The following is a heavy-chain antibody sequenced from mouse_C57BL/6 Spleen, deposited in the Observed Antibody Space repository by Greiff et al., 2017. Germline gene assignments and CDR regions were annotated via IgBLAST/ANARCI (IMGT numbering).Heavy chain of an antibody. J-gene: IGHJ4*01. V-gene: IGHV2-2*01. D-gene: IGHD2-4*01. CDR1: GFSLTSYG. CDR2: IWSGGST. CDR3: ARGDYDYEDYAMDY. Sequence: VQLVESGPGLVQPSQSLSITCTVSGFSLTSYGVHWVRQSPGKGLEWLGVIWSGGSTDYNAAFISRLSISKDNSKSQVFFKMNSLQADDTAIYYCARGDYDYEDYAMDYWGQGTSVTVSS.